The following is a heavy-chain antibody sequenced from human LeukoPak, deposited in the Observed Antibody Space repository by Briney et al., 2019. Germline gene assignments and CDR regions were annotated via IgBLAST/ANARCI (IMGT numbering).Heavy chain of an antibody. CDR2: IYHNGIT. V-gene: IGHV4-30-4*01. Sequence: SETLSLTCTVSGDSISSGDYYWSWIRQPPGKGLEWIGYIYHNGITYYNPSLKSRVTISVDTSNNQFSLKLTSVTAADTAVYYCARRAAVVPTEIDPWGQGTLVTVSS. CDR1: GDSISSGDYY. CDR3: ARRAAVVPTEIDP. J-gene: IGHJ5*02. D-gene: IGHD2-2*01.